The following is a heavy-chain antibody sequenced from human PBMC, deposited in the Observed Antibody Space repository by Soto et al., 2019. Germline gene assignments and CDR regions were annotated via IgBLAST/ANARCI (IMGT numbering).Heavy chain of an antibody. CDR3: ARHDRVQLWTDYYSTSGMDV. CDR1: GGSISSGGYY. CDR2: IYYSGST. D-gene: IGHD5-18*01. V-gene: IGHV4-31*03. J-gene: IGHJ6*02. Sequence: SETLSLTCTVSGGSISSGGYYWSWIRQHPGKGLEWIGYIYYSGSTYYNPSLKSRVTISVDTSKNQFSLKLSSVTAADTAVYYCARHDRVQLWTDYYSTSGMDVWSQGNTVTVSS.